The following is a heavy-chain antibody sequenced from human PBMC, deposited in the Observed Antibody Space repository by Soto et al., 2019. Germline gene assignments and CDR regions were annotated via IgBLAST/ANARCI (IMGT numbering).Heavy chain of an antibody. J-gene: IGHJ4*02. D-gene: IGHD5-12*01. Sequence: QVQLVQSGAEVKKPGSSVKVSCKASGGTFSSYAISWVRQAPGQGLEWMGGIIPIFGTANYAQKFQGRVTVTADESTSTAYMGLSSLRSEDTAVYYCARGGDGYNFFFFDYWGQGTLVTVSS. CDR2: IIPIFGTA. V-gene: IGHV1-69*01. CDR3: ARGGDGYNFFFFDY. CDR1: GGTFSSYA.